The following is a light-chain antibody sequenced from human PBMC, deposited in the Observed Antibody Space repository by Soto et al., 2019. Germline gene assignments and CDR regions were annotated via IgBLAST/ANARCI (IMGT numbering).Light chain of an antibody. CDR3: SSYTSSSSWV. CDR2: DVS. V-gene: IGLV2-14*01. J-gene: IGLJ3*02. CDR1: SSDVGGYNY. Sequence: QPASVSGSPGQSITISCTGTSSDVGGYNYVSWYQQHPGKAPKLMIYDVSNRPSGVSNRFSGSKSGNTASLTISGLQAEDEANYYCSSYTSSSSWVFGGGTKLTVL.